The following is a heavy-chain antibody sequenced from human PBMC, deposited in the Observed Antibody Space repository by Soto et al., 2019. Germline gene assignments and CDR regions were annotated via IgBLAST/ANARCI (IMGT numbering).Heavy chain of an antibody. V-gene: IGHV3-74*01. CDR1: GFTFSGCW. CDR3: VRGGIAAAGSDY. J-gene: IGHJ4*02. CDR2: INSDGSST. D-gene: IGHD6-13*01. Sequence: EVQLVESGGGLVQPGGSLRLSCAASGFTFSGCWMHWVRQAPGKGLVLVSRINSDGSSTSYADSVKGRFTISRDNAKNTLYRQMNSLRAEDTAVYYCVRGGIAAAGSDYWVQGTLVTVSS.